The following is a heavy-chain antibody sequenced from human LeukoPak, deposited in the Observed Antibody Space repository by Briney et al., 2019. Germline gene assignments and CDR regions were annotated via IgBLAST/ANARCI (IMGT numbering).Heavy chain of an antibody. CDR1: GDTFTNYF. V-gene: IGHV1-2*02. CDR2: INPNSGDT. D-gene: IGHD3-16*01. Sequence: ASVKVSCKASGDTFTNYFVHWVRQAPGQGLEWMGWINPNSGDTKYAQKFQGRVTMTRDTSISTAYMELSRLRSDDTAVYYCATQRGSYLWGTDFDYWGQGTLVTVSS. J-gene: IGHJ4*02. CDR3: ATQRGSYLWGTDFDY.